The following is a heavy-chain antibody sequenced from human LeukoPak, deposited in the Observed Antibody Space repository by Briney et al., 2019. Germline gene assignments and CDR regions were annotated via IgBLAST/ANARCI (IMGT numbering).Heavy chain of an antibody. CDR3: ARGTRDTAMVWTDY. V-gene: IGHV1-18*01. J-gene: IGHJ4*02. D-gene: IGHD5-18*01. CDR2: ISAYNGNT. Sequence: GASVKVSCKASGYSFTSYGISWVRQAPGQGLEWMGWISAYNGNTNYAQKLQGRVTMTTDTSTSTAYMELRSLRSDDTAVYYCARGTRDTAMVWTDYWGQGTLVTVSS. CDR1: GYSFTSYG.